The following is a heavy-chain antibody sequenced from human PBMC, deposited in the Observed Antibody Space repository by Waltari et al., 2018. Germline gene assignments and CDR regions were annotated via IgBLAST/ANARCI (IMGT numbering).Heavy chain of an antibody. V-gene: IGHV3-53*01. CDR2: VYPAGNT. J-gene: IGHJ4*02. Sequence: EVQLLESGGGLIQPGGSLRLDCAVSGFIVGSNYMSWVRQAPGKGLELFSVVYPAGNTYYADSVKGRFTISRDSSDNPFSLQMNNLKVEDTAVYYCTSPPTYWGQGTQVTVSS. CDR3: TSPPTY. CDR1: GFIVGSNY.